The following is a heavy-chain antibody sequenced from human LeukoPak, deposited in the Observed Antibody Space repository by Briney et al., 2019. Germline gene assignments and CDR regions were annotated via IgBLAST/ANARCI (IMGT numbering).Heavy chain of an antibody. V-gene: IGHV1-2*02. D-gene: IGHD1-26*01. CDR1: GYTFTGYY. Sequence: GASVKVSCKASGYTFTGYYMHWVRQAPGQGLEWMGWINPNSGGTNYAQKFQGRVTMTRDTSISTAYMELSRLRSDDTAVYYCARDRPGSYYWVGFDYWGQGTLVTVSS. CDR2: INPNSGGT. J-gene: IGHJ4*02. CDR3: ARDRPGSYYWVGFDY.